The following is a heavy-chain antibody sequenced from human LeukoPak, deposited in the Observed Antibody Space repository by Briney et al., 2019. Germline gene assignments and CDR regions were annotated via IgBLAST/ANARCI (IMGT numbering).Heavy chain of an antibody. Sequence: SGTLSLTCAVSGGSISSSNWWSWIRQPPGKGLEWIGYIYYSGSTNYNPSLKSRVTISVDTSKNQFSLKLSSVTAADTAVYYCAKIGYYDFWSGFRWDYYYGMDVWGQGTTVTVSS. CDR1: GGSISSSNW. J-gene: IGHJ6*02. V-gene: IGHV4-61*01. D-gene: IGHD3-3*01. CDR3: AKIGYYDFWSGFRWDYYYGMDV. CDR2: IYYSGST.